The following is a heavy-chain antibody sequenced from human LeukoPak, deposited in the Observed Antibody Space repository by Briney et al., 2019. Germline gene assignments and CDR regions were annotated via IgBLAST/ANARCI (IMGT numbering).Heavy chain of an antibody. CDR2: IYTSGST. J-gene: IGHJ6*03. D-gene: IGHD2-2*02. CDR1: GGSISSGSYY. Sequence: SQTLSLTCTVSGGSISSGSYYWSWIRQPAGKGLEWIGRIYTSGSTNYNPSLKSRVTISVDTSKNRFSLRLSSVTAADTAVYYCAREAGVVPAAILYYYYYMDVWGKGTTVTVSS. V-gene: IGHV4-61*02. CDR3: AREAGVVPAAILYYYYYMDV.